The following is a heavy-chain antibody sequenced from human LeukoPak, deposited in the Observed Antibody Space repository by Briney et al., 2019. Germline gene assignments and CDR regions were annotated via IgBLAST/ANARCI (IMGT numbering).Heavy chain of an antibody. CDR1: GGSISSSNW. CDR2: IYHSGST. D-gene: IGHD1-26*01. CDR3: ARLNGPELSGRSGDDAFDI. Sequence: SETLSLTCAVSGGSISSSNWWSWVRQPPGKGLEWIGEIYHSGSTNYNPSLKSRVTISVDKSKNQFSLKLSSVTAADTAVYYCARLNGPELSGRSGDDAFDIWGQGTMVTVSS. V-gene: IGHV4-4*02. J-gene: IGHJ3*02.